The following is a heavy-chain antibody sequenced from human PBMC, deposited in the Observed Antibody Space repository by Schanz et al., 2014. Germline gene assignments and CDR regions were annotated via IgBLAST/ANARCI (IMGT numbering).Heavy chain of an antibody. CDR3: XXXPHYRERKQRSARPTTTNL. Sequence: EVQLVESGGGLVQPGGSLIISCSASGFTFSDYALHWVRQAPGKGLEYVSAITSDGGGTYYADSVKGRFIISRDTSRNMLFLXXXSLTSDDTAVYYXXXXPHYRERKQRSARPTTTNLWGQGTLVTVFS. CDR2: ITSDGGGT. CDR1: GFTFSDYA. J-gene: IGHJ4*02. D-gene: IGHD1-26*01. V-gene: IGHV3-64D*06.